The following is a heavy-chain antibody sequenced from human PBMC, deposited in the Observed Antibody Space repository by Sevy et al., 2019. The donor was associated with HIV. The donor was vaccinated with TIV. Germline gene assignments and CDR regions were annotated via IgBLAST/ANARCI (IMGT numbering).Heavy chain of an antibody. D-gene: IGHD3-22*01. CDR3: ATTKDYYESYGSPFDY. CDR2: LDPEDGET. J-gene: IGHJ4*02. V-gene: IGHV1-24*01. CDR1: GSTLSRLS. Sequence: ASVKVSCKVSGSTLSRLSMHWVRQVPGKGLEWMGSLDPEDGETIYARKFQGRVSMTEDTSTDTAYMELSSLRSEDTAVYYCATTKDYYESYGSPFDYWGQGTLVTVSS.